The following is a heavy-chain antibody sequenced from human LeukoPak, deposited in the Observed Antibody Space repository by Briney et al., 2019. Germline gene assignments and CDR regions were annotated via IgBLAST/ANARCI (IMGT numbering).Heavy chain of an antibody. V-gene: IGHV3-9*01. CDR2: ISRKSGSI. D-gene: IGHD2-2*01. Sequence: GRSLRLSCAASGFTFDEHATHWVRQVPGKGLEWVSAISRKSGSIGYADSVKGRFTISRDNAKNSLFLQMNSLRVEDTAFYYCTRASGYCSSTSCPPDYWGQGTLVTVSS. J-gene: IGHJ4*02. CDR1: GFTFDEHA. CDR3: TRASGYCSSTSCPPDY.